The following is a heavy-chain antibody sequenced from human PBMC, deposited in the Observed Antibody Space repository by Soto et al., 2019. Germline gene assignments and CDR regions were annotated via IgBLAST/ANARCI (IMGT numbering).Heavy chain of an antibody. D-gene: IGHD3-10*01. CDR1: GFSLSTSGVG. J-gene: IGHJ5*02. CDR2: IYWDDDK. Sequence: QITLKESGPTLVKPTQTLTLTCTFSGFSLSTSGVGVGWIRQPPGRALEWLALIYWDDDKRYSPSLKSRLTITKDTSKNQVVLTMTNMDPVDTATYYCAQYGSGSRRYWFDPWGQGTLVTVSS. CDR3: AQYGSGSRRYWFDP. V-gene: IGHV2-5*02.